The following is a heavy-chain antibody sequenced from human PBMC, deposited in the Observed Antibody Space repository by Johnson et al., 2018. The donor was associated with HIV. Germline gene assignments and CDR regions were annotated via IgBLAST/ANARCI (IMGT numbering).Heavy chain of an antibody. CDR3: ARSRDCSGGSCPDAFDI. V-gene: IGHV3-7*02. CDR1: GFTFSSYW. Sequence: VQLVESGGGVVRPGGSLRLSCAASGFTFSSYWMSWVRQAPGKGLEWVANIKQDGSEKYYVDSVKGRFSISRDNAKNSLYLQMNSMRAEDTAVYYCARSRDCSGGSCPDAFDIWGQGTMVTVSS. J-gene: IGHJ3*02. CDR2: IKQDGSEK. D-gene: IGHD2-15*01.